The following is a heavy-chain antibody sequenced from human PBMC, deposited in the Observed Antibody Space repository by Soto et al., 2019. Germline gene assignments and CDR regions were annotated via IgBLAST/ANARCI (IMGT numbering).Heavy chain of an antibody. CDR1: GFTFSSYW. CDR3: AIERYFDFIDAFDI. D-gene: IGHD3-9*01. Sequence: EVQLVASGGGLVQPGGSLRLSCAASGFTFSSYWMSWVRQAPGQGLEWVANIKQDGSEKYYVDSVKGRFTISRDNAKNSVCLQMNSLRAEDTAVDYCAIERYFDFIDAFDIWGHGTIFIVS. V-gene: IGHV3-7*01. CDR2: IKQDGSEK. J-gene: IGHJ3*02.